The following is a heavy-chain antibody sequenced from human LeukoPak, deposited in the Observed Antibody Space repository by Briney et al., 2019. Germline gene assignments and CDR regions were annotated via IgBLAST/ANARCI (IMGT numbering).Heavy chain of an antibody. J-gene: IGHJ4*02. D-gene: IGHD3-9*01. V-gene: IGHV7-4-1*02. CDR3: ARDPYDILTGYQLYYFYY. CDR2: INTNTGNP. Sequence: ASVKVSCKASGYTFTSYAMNWVRQAPGQGLEWMGWINTNTGNPTCAQGFTGRFVFSLDTSVSTAYLQISSLKAEDTAVYYCARDPYDILTGYQLYYFYYWGQGTLVTVSS. CDR1: GYTFTSYA.